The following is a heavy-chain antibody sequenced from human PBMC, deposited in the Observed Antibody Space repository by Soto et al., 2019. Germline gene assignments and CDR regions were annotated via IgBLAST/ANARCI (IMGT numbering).Heavy chain of an antibody. CDR2: ISGSGGSK. Sequence: EVQLLESGGGLVQPGGSLRLSCAASGFTFSSYAMSWVRQAPGKGLEWVSGISGSGGSKYYADSVKGRFTISRDKSKNTLYLRMHSLRAEDTAVYYCAKGGWDSGSYYGVDYWGQGTLVTVSS. J-gene: IGHJ4*02. CDR3: AKGGWDSGSYYGVDY. CDR1: GFTFSSYA. V-gene: IGHV3-23*01. D-gene: IGHD1-26*01.